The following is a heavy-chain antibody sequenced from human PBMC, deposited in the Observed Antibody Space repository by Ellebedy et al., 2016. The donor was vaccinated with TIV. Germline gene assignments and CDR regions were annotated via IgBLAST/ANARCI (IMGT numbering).Heavy chain of an antibody. CDR2: ISGSGTTI. D-gene: IGHD3-22*01. J-gene: IGHJ5*01. CDR1: GFTFGDYF. Sequence: PGGSLRLSCEASGFTFGDYFMNWVRQSPGKGLEWISYISGSGTTIFYAEFVRGRFLISRDNARNSLYLQLNDLSAEDTAMYYCARGHRDGYLPFDSWGQGVLVTVSP. CDR3: ARGHRDGYLPFDS. V-gene: IGHV3-11*01.